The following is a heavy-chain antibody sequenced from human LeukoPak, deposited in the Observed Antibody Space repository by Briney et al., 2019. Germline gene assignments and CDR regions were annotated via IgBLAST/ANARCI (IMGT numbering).Heavy chain of an antibody. V-gene: IGHV3-23*01. CDR3: AKASVYDSSGYYSPLGYYFDY. Sequence: GGSLRLSCAASGFTFSSSSMNWVRQARGKGLEWVSAISGSGGSTYYADSVKGRFTISRDNSKNTLYLQMNSLRAEDTAVYYCAKASVYDSSGYYSPLGYYFDYWGQGTLVTVSS. CDR1: GFTFSSSS. J-gene: IGHJ4*02. CDR2: ISGSGGST. D-gene: IGHD3-22*01.